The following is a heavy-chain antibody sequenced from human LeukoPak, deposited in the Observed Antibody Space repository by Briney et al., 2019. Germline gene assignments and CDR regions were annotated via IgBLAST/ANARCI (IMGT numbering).Heavy chain of an antibody. D-gene: IGHD4-17*01. J-gene: IGHJ4*02. CDR2: IYYSGST. CDR3: ARSAQTVTTFPLDY. CDR1: GGSFSGYY. V-gene: IGHV4-31*11. Sequence: SETLSLTCAVYGGSFSGYYWSWIRQHPGQGLEWIGYIYYSGSTYYNPSLQSRVTISVDTSKNQFSLKLSSVTAADTAVYYCARSAQTVTTFPLDYRGQGTLVTVSS.